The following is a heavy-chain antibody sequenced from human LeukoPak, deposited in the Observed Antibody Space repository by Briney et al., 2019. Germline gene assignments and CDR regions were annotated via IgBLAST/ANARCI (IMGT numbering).Heavy chain of an antibody. CDR3: ARDSAVGKSTVTTLDY. CDR1: GFTFSSYA. Sequence: PGGSLRLSCVASGFTFSSYAMSWVRQAPGKGLEWVSGFGGSGGGTYYADSVKGRFTISRDNAKNSLYLQMNSLRAEDTAVYYCARDSAVGKSTVTTLDYWGQGTLVTVSS. V-gene: IGHV3-23*01. CDR2: FGGSGGGT. J-gene: IGHJ4*02. D-gene: IGHD4-17*01.